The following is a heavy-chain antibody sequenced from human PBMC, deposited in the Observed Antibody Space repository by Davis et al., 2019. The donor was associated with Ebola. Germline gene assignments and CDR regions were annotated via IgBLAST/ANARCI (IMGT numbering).Heavy chain of an antibody. V-gene: IGHV4-34*01. D-gene: IGHD2-2*01. Sequence: MPSETLSLTCTVSGGSISHYYWSWIRQPPGKGLEWIGEINHSGSTNYNPSLKSRVTISVDTSKNQFSLKLSSVTAADTAVYYCARCSGVVVVPAAIYYYYGMDVWGQGTTVTVSS. J-gene: IGHJ6*02. CDR2: INHSGST. CDR3: ARCSGVVVVPAAIYYYYGMDV. CDR1: GGSISHYY.